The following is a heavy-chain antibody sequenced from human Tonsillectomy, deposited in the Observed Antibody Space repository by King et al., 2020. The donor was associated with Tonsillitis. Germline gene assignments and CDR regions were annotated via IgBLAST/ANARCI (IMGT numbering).Heavy chain of an antibody. CDR3: AGGRGQQLVQYYGMDV. CDR1: GFTFSIYA. J-gene: IGHJ6*02. CDR2: ISYDGSNK. Sequence: VQLVESGGGVVQPGKSLRLSCAASGFTFSIYAMHWVRQAPGKGLEWVAVISYDGSNKYYADSVKGPFTISRDNSRNTLYLQMNSLRAEDTAVYYCAGGRGQQLVQYYGMDVWGQGTTVTVSS. D-gene: IGHD6-13*01. V-gene: IGHV3-30-3*01.